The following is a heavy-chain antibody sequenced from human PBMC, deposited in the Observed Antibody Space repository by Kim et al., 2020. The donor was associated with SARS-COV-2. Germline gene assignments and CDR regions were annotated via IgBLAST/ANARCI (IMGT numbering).Heavy chain of an antibody. Sequence: SETLSLTCAVYGGSFSGYYWSWIRQPPGKGLEWIGEINHSGSTNYNPSLKSRVTISVDTSKNQFSLKLSSVTAAATAVYYCARSVIVRRTDYGGKRGSGPVPEGYWGQGTLVTVSS. V-gene: IGHV4-34*01. CDR2: INHSGST. D-gene: IGHD4-17*01. CDR1: GGSFSGYY. CDR3: ARSVIVRRTDYGGKRGSGPVPEGY. J-gene: IGHJ4*02.